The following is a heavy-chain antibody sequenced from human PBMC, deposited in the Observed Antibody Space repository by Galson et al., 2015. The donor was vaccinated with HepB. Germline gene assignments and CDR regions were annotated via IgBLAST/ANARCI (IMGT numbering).Heavy chain of an antibody. Sequence: SVKVSCKASGYTFNNFALSWVRQAPGQGLEWMAWMNTNTGDPTYAPGFRGRFVFSLDTSVSTAYLQINSLKPDDTAVYYCADCSSTNCYVPYGMDVWGQGTTVTVSS. CDR3: ADCSSTNCYVPYGMDV. D-gene: IGHD2-2*01. CDR2: MNTNTGDP. CDR1: GYTFNNFA. J-gene: IGHJ6*02. V-gene: IGHV7-4-1*02.